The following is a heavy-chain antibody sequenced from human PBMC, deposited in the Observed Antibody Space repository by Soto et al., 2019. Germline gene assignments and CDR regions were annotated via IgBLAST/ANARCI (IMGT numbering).Heavy chain of an antibody. J-gene: IGHJ5*02. CDR3: ARNRAYSSGWPNNWFDP. D-gene: IGHD6-19*01. CDR1: GGTFSSYT. CDR2: IIPILGIA. Sequence: QVQLVQSGAEVKKPGSSVKVSCKASGGTFSSYTISWVRQAPGQGLEWMGRIIPILGIANYAQKFQGRVTITADKSTSTAYMELSSLRSEDTAVYYCARNRAYSSGWPNNWFDPGAREPWSPSPQ. V-gene: IGHV1-69*02.